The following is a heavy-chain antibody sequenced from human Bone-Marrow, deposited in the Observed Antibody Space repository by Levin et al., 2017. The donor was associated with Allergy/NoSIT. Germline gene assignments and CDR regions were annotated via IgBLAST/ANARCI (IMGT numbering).Heavy chain of an antibody. D-gene: IGHD2-21*01. CDR2: IRTKAYGGTT. CDR1: GFSFGDFA. V-gene: IGHV3-49*03. CDR3: TRDNRDLWWKDV. Sequence: PGGSLRLSCTASGFSFGDFAMNWFRQAPEKGLEWVGFIRTKAYGGTTEYAASVKGRFSISRDDSKGIAYLQMNSLKTEDTAVYYCTRDNRDLWWKDVWGQGTTVTVSS. J-gene: IGHJ6*02.